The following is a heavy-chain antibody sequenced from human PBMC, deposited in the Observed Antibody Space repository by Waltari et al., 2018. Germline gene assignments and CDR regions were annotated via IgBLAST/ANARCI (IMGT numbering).Heavy chain of an antibody. CDR3: ARDRYYYDSSGFDY. D-gene: IGHD3-22*01. V-gene: IGHV1-8*03. CDR2: RNPNRGNT. Sequence: QVQLVQSGAEVKKPGASVKVSCKASGYTFTSYDINWVRQATGQGLEWMGWRNPNRGNTGYAQKFQGRVTITRNTSISTAYMELSSLRSEDTAVYYCARDRYYYDSSGFDYWGQGTLVTVSS. J-gene: IGHJ4*02. CDR1: GYTFTSYD.